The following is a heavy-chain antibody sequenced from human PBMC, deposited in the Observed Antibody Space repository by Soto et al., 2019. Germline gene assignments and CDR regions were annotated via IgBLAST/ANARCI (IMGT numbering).Heavy chain of an antibody. D-gene: IGHD6-13*01. CDR3: ARGIAPYYFDY. Sequence: QVQLVQSGAEEKKPGASVKVSCKASGYTFTSYAMHWVRQAPGQRLEWMGWINAGNGNTKYSQKFQGRVTITRDTSASTAYMELSSLRSEDTAVYYCARGIAPYYFDYWGQGTLVSVSS. V-gene: IGHV1-3*05. J-gene: IGHJ4*02. CDR1: GYTFTSYA. CDR2: INAGNGNT.